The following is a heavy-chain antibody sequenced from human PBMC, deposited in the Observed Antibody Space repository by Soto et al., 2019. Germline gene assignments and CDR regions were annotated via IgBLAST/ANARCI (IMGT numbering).Heavy chain of an antibody. J-gene: IGHJ4*02. Sequence: QVPLVQSGAEVKKPGASVKVSCKASGYTFTSYGISWVRQAPGQGLEWMGWISAYNGNTNYAQKLQGRVTMTTDTSTSKAYMELRSLRSDDTAVYYCARVLGAPPVTTGTFDYWGQGTLVTVSS. CDR3: ARVLGAPPVTTGTFDY. D-gene: IGHD4-17*01. CDR2: ISAYNGNT. CDR1: GYTFTSYG. V-gene: IGHV1-18*01.